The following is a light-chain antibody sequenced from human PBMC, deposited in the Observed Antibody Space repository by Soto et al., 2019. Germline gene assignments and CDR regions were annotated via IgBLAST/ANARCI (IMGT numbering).Light chain of an antibody. J-gene: IGLJ2*01. Sequence: QSVLTQPPSASGTPGQRVTISCSGSNSNIGSNTVNWYLQLPGTAPKLLIYSNNQRPSGVPGRFSDSKSGTSASLAISGLQSEDEADYYCASWDDSLNGVVFGGGTKVTVL. CDR1: NSNIGSNT. CDR2: SNN. CDR3: ASWDDSLNGVV. V-gene: IGLV1-44*01.